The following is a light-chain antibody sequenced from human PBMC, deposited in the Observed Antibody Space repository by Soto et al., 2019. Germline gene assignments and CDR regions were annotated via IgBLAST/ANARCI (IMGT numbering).Light chain of an antibody. CDR3: QQSYNSPPIT. CDR1: QSISTY. J-gene: IGKJ5*01. V-gene: IGKV1-39*01. CDR2: AAS. Sequence: DIQMTQSPPSLSASVGDRVTITCRSSQSISTYLNWYQQKPGKAPKLLIYAASSLQSGVPSRFRGSGYGTDFALTITSLQPEDFAIYYCQQSYNSPPITFGQGTRLEI.